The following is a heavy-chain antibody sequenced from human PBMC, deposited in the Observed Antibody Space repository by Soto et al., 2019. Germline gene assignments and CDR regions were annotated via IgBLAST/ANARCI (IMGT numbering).Heavy chain of an antibody. CDR2: IGSSSTYI. Sequence: EVQLVESGGGLVKPGGSLRLSCAASGFSFSSYSMNWVRQAPGEGLEWVSSIGSSSTYIYYADSVKGRFTISRDNAKNSLYLQMNSLRAEDPAVYYCARHTTNPYKIDYCGHGTLVTVSA. CDR1: GFSFSSYS. CDR3: ARHTTNPYKIDY. D-gene: IGHD1-1*01. J-gene: IGHJ4*01. V-gene: IGHV3-21*02.